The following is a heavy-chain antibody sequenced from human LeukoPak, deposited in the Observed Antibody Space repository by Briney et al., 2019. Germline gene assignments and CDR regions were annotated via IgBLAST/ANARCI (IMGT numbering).Heavy chain of an antibody. CDR3: AKRIVVVSGSGYFDY. CDR1: GFTFSSYA. J-gene: IGHJ4*02. V-gene: IGHV3-23*01. D-gene: IGHD3-22*01. Sequence: GGSLRLSCAASGFTFSSYAINWVRQAPGKGLEWVSAISGSGGSTYYADSVKGRFTISRDNSKNTLYLQMNSLRAEDTAVYYCAKRIVVVSGSGYFDYWGQGTLVTVSS. CDR2: ISGSGGST.